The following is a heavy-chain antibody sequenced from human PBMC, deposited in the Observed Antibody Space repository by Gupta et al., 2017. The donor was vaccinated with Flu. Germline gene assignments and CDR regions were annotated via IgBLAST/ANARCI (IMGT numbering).Heavy chain of an antibody. V-gene: IGHV1-69*06. CDR1: GGTFSSYA. CDR2: IIPIFGTA. D-gene: IGHD6-19*01. Sequence: YGKASGGTFSSYAISWVRQAPGQGLEWMGGIIPIFGTANYAQKFQGRVTITADKSTSTAYMELSSLRSEDTAVYYCARDWVAVAGTHYYGMDVW. CDR3: ARDWVAVAGTHYYGMDV. J-gene: IGHJ6*01.